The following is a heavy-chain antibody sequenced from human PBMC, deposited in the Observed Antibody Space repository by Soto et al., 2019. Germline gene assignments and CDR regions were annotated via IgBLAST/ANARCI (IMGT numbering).Heavy chain of an antibody. CDR2: ISSDGTTK. CDR1: EFTFSSYV. CDR3: ATTGRSTGAYYELIDH. Sequence: QVQLVESGGGVVQPGRSLRLSCAASEFTFSSYVMHWVRQAPGKGLEWVSFISSDGTTKYYADSVRGRFTISRDNSKNTLYLQMDSLRPEDMAVYYCATTGRSTGAYYELIDHWGQGTLVSVSS. V-gene: IGHV3-30*03. J-gene: IGHJ4*02. D-gene: IGHD1-26*01.